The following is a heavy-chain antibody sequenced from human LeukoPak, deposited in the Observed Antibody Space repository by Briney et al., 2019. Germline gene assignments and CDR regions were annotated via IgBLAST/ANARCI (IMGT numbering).Heavy chain of an antibody. CDR3: ARVRRDGYNWGPYYFDY. J-gene: IGHJ4*02. Sequence: GASVKVSCKASGYTFTGHYMHRVRQAPGQALEWMGWINPNSGGTNYAQKFQGRVTMTRDTSISTAYMELSRLRSDDTAVYYCARVRRDGYNWGPYYFDYWGQGTLVTVSS. CDR2: INPNSGGT. D-gene: IGHD5-24*01. CDR1: GYTFTGHY. V-gene: IGHV1-2*02.